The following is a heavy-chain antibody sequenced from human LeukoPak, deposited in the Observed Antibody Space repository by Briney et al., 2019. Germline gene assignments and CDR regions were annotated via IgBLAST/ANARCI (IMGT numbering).Heavy chain of an antibody. J-gene: IGHJ3*02. CDR1: GFTFSSYA. CDR3: ARENFYDSSGYDAFDI. Sequence: GGSLRLSCAASGFTFSSYAMTWVRQAPGKGLEWVSAISGSGGGTYYTDSVKGRFTVSRDNSKNTLYLQMNSLRAEDTAVYYCARENFYDSSGYDAFDIWGQGTMVTVSS. V-gene: IGHV3-23*01. CDR2: ISGSGGGT. D-gene: IGHD3-22*01.